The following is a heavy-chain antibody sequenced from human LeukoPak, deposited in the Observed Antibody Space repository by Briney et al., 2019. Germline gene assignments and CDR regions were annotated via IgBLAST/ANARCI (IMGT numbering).Heavy chain of an antibody. CDR1: DYSISSGYY. J-gene: IGHJ6*03. CDR2: INHSGST. Sequence: SETLSLTCTVSDYSISSGYYWGWIRQPPGKGLEWIGEINHSGSTNYNPSLKSRVTISVDTSKNQFSLKLSSVTAADTAVYYCARPHYYYYYMDVWGKGTTVTVSS. V-gene: IGHV4-38-2*02. CDR3: ARPHYYYYYMDV.